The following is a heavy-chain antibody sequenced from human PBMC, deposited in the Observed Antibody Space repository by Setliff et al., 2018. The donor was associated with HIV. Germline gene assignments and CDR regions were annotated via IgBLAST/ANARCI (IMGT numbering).Heavy chain of an antibody. CDR2: INHSGST. D-gene: IGHD5-18*01. CDR3: AAWGPRYSYAPYFFDS. CDR1: NGSFSGYY. V-gene: IGHV4-34*01. J-gene: IGHJ4*02. Sequence: SETLSLTCAVYNGSFSGYYWTWIRQPPGKGLEWIGEINHSGSTNYSPTLKSRVTISVDASRNQFSLRLSSVTAADTAVYYCAAWGPRYSYAPYFFDSWGQGTLVTVSS.